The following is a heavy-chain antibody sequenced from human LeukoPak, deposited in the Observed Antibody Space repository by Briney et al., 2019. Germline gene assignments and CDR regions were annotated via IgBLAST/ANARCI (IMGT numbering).Heavy chain of an antibody. D-gene: IGHD3-10*01. CDR3: AKERPEEYYGSGSYFDY. Sequence: SGRSLRLSCAASGFTFRSYVMHWVRQAPGKGLEWVAAIAYEDGRNEYYADSVKGRFTISRDNSKNTVYLQMNSLRAEDTAVYYCAKERPEEYYGSGSYFDYWGQGTLVTVSS. CDR2: IAYEDGRNE. CDR1: GFTFRSYV. J-gene: IGHJ4*02. V-gene: IGHV3-30*18.